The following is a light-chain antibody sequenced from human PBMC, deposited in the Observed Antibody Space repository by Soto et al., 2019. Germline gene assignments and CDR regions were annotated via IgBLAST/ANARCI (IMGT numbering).Light chain of an antibody. CDR3: QHYDNWPPWT. CDR2: GAS. Sequence: EIIMTQSPATLSVSPGERATLSCRASQSVSNNLAWYQQKPGQAPRLLIYGASTGANDIPARFSGSGSGTEFTLTIRSLQSEDIAVYYCQHYDNWPPWTFGQGTKVDIK. CDR1: QSVSNN. V-gene: IGKV3-15*01. J-gene: IGKJ1*01.